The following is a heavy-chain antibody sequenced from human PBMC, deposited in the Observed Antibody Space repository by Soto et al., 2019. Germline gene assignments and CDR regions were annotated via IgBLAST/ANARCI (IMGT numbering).Heavy chain of an antibody. Sequence: EVQLVESGGGLVQPGGSLRLSCAASGFTVSSNYMTWVRQAPGKGLEWVSVISSGGDAYYADTVKGRFTISRDNSKNTLYLQMNCRRAEDTAVYYCARGGNEQTGYWGQGTLVTVSS. CDR2: ISSGGDA. D-gene: IGHD1-1*01. CDR1: GFTVSSNY. J-gene: IGHJ4*02. CDR3: ARGGNEQTGY. V-gene: IGHV3-66*01.